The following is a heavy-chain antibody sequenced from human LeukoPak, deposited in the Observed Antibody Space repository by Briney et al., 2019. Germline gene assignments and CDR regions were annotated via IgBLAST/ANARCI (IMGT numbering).Heavy chain of an antibody. V-gene: IGHV3-30-3*01. CDR2: ISHDGSNK. D-gene: IGHD4-17*01. CDR3: ARDLNTVTTNY. CDR1: GFTFSSYA. Sequence: PGGSLRLSCAASGFTFSSYAMHWVRQAPGKGLEWVAVISHDGSNKYYADSVKGRFTISRDNSKNTLYLQMNSLRAEDTAVYYCARDLNTVTTNYWGQGTLVTVSS. J-gene: IGHJ4*02.